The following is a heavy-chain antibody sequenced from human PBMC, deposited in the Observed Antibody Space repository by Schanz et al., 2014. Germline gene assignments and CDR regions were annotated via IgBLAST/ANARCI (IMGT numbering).Heavy chain of an antibody. CDR1: GFTFSSYW. CDR2: IKSDGSST. Sequence: EVQVVESGGGLVQPGGSLRLSCTASGFTFSSYWMHWVRQVPGKGLVWVSRIKSDGSSTYYADSVKGRFTISRDNSKNTLYLQMNSLRAEDTAVYYCAKGRFGELSAFDIWGQGTMVTVSS. D-gene: IGHD3-10*01. J-gene: IGHJ3*02. V-gene: IGHV3-74*01. CDR3: AKGRFGELSAFDI.